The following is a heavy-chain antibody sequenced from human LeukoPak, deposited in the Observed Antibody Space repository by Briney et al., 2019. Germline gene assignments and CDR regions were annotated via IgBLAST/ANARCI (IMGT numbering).Heavy chain of an antibody. CDR3: ARDVSYDSSGYYYFSDY. CDR1: GGSFSGYY. CDR2: INHSGST. Sequence: SETLSLTCAVYGGSFSGYYWSWIRQPPGKGLEWIGEINHSGSTNYNPSLKSRVTISVDTSKNQFSLKLSSVTAADTAVYYCARDVSYDSSGYYYFSDYWGQGTLVTVSS. V-gene: IGHV4-34*01. D-gene: IGHD3-22*01. J-gene: IGHJ4*02.